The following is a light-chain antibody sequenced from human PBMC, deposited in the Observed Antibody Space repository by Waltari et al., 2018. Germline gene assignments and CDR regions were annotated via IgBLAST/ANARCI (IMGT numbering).Light chain of an antibody. V-gene: IGKV4-1*01. Sequence: DIVLTQSPDSLAVSLGERATLNCKSSRFLCSSNNRNCLTWYQPKPGQPSKLLACRASTLESEVPDRYSASGSGADFTLNSSVLQAEDVAVYYCGQYSNAPRTFGGGTRVEIK. J-gene: IGKJ4*01. CDR1: RFLCSSNNRNC. CDR2: RAS. CDR3: GQYSNAPRT.